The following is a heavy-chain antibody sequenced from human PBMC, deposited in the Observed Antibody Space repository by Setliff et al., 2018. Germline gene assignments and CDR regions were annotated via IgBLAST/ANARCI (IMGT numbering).Heavy chain of an antibody. CDR3: ARGGEAVAGTLISLDY. V-gene: IGHV3-74*01. CDR1: GFTFSSYW. Sequence: AASGFTFSSYWMHWVRQAPGKGLVWVSRINSDGSSTTYADSVKGRFTISRDNAKNTLYLQMNSLRAEDTAVYYCARGGEAVAGTLISLDYWGQGTLVTVSS. J-gene: IGHJ4*02. CDR2: INSDGSST. D-gene: IGHD6-19*01.